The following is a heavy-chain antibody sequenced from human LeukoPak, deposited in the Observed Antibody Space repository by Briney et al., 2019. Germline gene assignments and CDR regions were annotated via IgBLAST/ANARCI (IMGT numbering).Heavy chain of an antibody. D-gene: IGHD3-16*01. CDR3: GRAFLPLRTSSAGDL. V-gene: IGHV3-69-1*02. Sequence: GGSLRLSCSASGFTFSDYDMNWVRQAPGNGLEWVSSISGLSTHIYYGDSVKGRFRISRDNAKYSVYLQMNSLGVEDTDIYYCGRAFLPLRTSSAGDLWGQGILVTVSS. CDR1: GFTFSDYD. CDR2: ISGLSTHI. J-gene: IGHJ4*02.